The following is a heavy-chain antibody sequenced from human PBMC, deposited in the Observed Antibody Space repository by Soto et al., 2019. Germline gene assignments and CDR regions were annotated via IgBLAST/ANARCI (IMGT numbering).Heavy chain of an antibody. CDR3: ARVNVAMGIAAAGGMDV. D-gene: IGHD6-13*01. Sequence: QVQLVESGGGVVQPGRSLRLSCAASGFTFSSYAMHWVRQAPGKGLEWVAVISYDGSNKYYADSVKGRFTISRDNSKNTLYLQMNSLRADDTAVYYCARVNVAMGIAAAGGMDVWGQGTTVTVSS. J-gene: IGHJ6*02. CDR2: ISYDGSNK. CDR1: GFTFSSYA. V-gene: IGHV3-30-3*01.